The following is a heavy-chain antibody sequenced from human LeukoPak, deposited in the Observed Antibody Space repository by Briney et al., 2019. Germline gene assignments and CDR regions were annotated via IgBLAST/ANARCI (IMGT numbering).Heavy chain of an antibody. CDR1: GGSISSSSYY. CDR2: IYYSGST. D-gene: IGHD4-17*01. CDR3: ANYYGDHGVGYYYYYMDV. Sequence: SETLSLTCTVSGGSISSSSYYWGWIRQPPGKGLEWIGSIYYSGSTYYNPSLKSRVTISVDTSRNQFSLNLASVTAADTAIYDCANYYGDHGVGYYYYYMDVWGKGTTVTISS. V-gene: IGHV4-39*01. J-gene: IGHJ6*03.